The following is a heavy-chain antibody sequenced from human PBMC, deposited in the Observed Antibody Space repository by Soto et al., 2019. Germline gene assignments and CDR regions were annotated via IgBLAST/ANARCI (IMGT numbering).Heavy chain of an antibody. CDR3: AKDYAAYSSGWYKY. CDR1: GFTFSSYG. D-gene: IGHD6-19*01. V-gene: IGHV3-30*18. CDR2: ISYDGSNK. J-gene: IGHJ4*02. Sequence: PGGSLRLSCAASGFTFSSYGMHWVRQAPGKGLEWVAVISYDGSNKYYADSVKGRFTISRDNSKNTLYLQMNSLRAEDTAVYYCAKDYAAYSSGWYKYWGQGTLVTVSS.